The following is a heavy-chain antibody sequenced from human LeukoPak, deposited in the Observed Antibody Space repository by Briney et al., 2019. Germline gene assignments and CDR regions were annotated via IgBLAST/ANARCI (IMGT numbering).Heavy chain of an antibody. CDR1: GYTLTGLS. V-gene: IGHV1-24*01. CDR2: FDPENGET. J-gene: IGHJ4*02. Sequence: ASVKVSCKVSGYTLTGLSMHWVRQAPGKGLEWMGTFDPENGETTYAQKFQGRVTMTEDTSTDTAYMELSSLRSEDTAVYYCTTKYYYDSSDYYVIDYWGQGTLVIVSS. CDR3: TTKYYYDSSDYYVIDY. D-gene: IGHD3-22*01.